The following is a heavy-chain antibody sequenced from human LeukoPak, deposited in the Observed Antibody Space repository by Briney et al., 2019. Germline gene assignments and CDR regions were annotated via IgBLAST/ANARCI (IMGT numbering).Heavy chain of an antibody. CDR2: ISSSGSTI. D-gene: IGHD2-15*01. V-gene: IGHV3-48*03. Sequence: GGSLRLSCAASGFTFSSYDMNWVRQAPGKGLEWVSYISSSGSTIYYADSVKGRFTISRDNAKNSLYLQMNSLRAEDTAFYYCARGGGSSIYSYYGMDVWGQGTTVTVSS. J-gene: IGHJ6*02. CDR3: ARGGGSSIYSYYGMDV. CDR1: GFTFSSYD.